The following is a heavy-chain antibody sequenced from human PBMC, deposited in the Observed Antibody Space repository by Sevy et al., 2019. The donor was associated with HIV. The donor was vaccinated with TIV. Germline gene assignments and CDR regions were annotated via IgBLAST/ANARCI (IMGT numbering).Heavy chain of an antibody. J-gene: IGHJ4*02. D-gene: IGHD3-10*02. CDR2: ISSDGTSH. CDR3: TKESLRGTYIRGDFDL. CDR1: GFTFQTFG. Sequence: GGSLRLSCSGFGFTFQTFGMHWVRQAPGKGPEWLAVISSDGTSHNYADSVKGRFTISRDNSRSHLFLQMNRLTPNDTAVYFCTKESLRGTYIRGDFDLWGQGTLVTVSS. V-gene: IGHV3-33*03.